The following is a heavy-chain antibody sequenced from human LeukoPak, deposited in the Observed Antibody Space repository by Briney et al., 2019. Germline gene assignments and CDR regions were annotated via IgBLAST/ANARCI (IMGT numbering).Heavy chain of an antibody. CDR1: GYTFTTYG. V-gene: IGHV1-18*01. CDR2: ISTSNGET. J-gene: IGHJ4*02. CDR3: VRDETSAAAPAH. Sequence: ASMKVSCKASGYTFTTYGIAWVRQAPGQGLEWLGWISTSNGETNSAQTIKGRVTMTTDTSTSIAYMELRSLRSDDTAVYYCVRDETSAAAPAHWGQGTLITVSS. D-gene: IGHD6-13*01.